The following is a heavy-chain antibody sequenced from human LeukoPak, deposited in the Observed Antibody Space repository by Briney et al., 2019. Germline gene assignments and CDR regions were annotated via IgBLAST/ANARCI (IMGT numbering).Heavy chain of an antibody. CDR2: IYPADSDT. CDR3: ASREMATMSPFDY. D-gene: IGHD5-24*01. V-gene: IGHV5-51*01. Sequence: LGESLKISCKGSGYSFTSYWIGWVRQMPGKGLEWMGIIYPADSDTRYSPSFQGQVTISADKSISTAYLQWSSLKASDTAMYYCASREMATMSPFDYWGQGTLVTVSS. CDR1: GYSFTSYW. J-gene: IGHJ4*02.